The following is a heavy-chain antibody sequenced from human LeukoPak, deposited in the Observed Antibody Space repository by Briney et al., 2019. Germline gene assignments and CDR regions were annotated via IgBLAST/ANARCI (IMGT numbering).Heavy chain of an antibody. D-gene: IGHD2-8*01. V-gene: IGHV3-21*01. CDR2: ISSSRCI. CDR1: GFTFSSYS. Sequence: GGSLRLSCAASGFTFSSYSMNWVRQPPGKGLEWVSSISSSRCIYYADSVKGRFTISRDNAKNSLYLQMNSLIAEDTAVYDCARSVWPHWGQGTLVTVSS. J-gene: IGHJ4*02. CDR3: ARSVWPH.